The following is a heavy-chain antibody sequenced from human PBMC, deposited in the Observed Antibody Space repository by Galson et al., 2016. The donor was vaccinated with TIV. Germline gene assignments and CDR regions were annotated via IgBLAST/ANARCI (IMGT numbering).Heavy chain of an antibody. Sequence: SLRLSCAASGFTFNNYWMSWVRQAPGKGLEWVANIKQDGSEKDYVDSVKGRFTISRDNAKNSLYLQMSSLRAEDTAVYYCARVHWHIVGVPAATPNNCFDPWGQGTLVVVSS. CDR1: GFTFNNYW. D-gene: IGHD2-2*01. J-gene: IGHJ5*02. CDR2: IKQDGSEK. V-gene: IGHV3-7*01. CDR3: ARVHWHIVGVPAATPNNCFDP.